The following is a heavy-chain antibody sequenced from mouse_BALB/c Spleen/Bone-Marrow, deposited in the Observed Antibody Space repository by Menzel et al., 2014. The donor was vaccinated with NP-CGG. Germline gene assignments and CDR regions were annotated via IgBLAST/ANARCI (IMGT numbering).Heavy chain of an antibody. V-gene: IGHV1-62-2*01. CDR2: FYPGSGSI. CDR1: GYTFTEYI. D-gene: IGHD1-1*01. J-gene: IGHJ4*01. CDR3: ARHEKANYGNYAMDY. Sequence: QVQLQQPGAELVKPGASVKLSCKASGYTFTEYIIHLVKQRSGQGLEWIGWFYPGSGSIKYNEKFKDKATLTADKSSSTVYMELSRLTSEDSAVYFCARHEKANYGNYAMDYWGQGTSVTVSS.